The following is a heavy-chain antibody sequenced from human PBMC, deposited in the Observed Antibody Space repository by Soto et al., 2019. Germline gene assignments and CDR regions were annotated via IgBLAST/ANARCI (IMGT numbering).Heavy chain of an antibody. CDR1: GFTFSSYG. Sequence: QVQLVESGGGVVQPGRSLRLSCAASGFTFSSYGMHWVRQAPGKGLEWVAVISYDGSNKYYADSVKGRFTISRDNSKNTMYLQMNSLRAEETAVYYCAKGRGGAVSGYLAYWGQGTLVTVSS. D-gene: IGHD6-13*01. CDR2: ISYDGSNK. J-gene: IGHJ4*02. V-gene: IGHV3-30*18. CDR3: AKGRGGAVSGYLAY.